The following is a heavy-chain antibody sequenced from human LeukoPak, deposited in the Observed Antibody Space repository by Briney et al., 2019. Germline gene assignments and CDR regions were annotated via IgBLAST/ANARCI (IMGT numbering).Heavy chain of an antibody. CDR2: IKSKTDGGTT. D-gene: IGHD1-26*01. Sequence: GGSLRLSCAASGFTFSNAWMSWVRQAPGKGLEWVGRIKSKTDGGTTDYAAPVKGRFTISRDDSKNTLYLQMNSLKTEDTAVYYCTTDLVGASNYYHYYYMDVWGKGTTVTVSS. CDR1: GFTFSNAW. V-gene: IGHV3-15*01. J-gene: IGHJ6*03. CDR3: TTDLVGASNYYHYYYMDV.